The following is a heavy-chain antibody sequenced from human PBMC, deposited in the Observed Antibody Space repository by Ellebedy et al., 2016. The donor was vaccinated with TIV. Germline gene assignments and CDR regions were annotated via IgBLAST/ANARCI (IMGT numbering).Heavy chain of an antibody. J-gene: IGHJ4*02. CDR1: GFTFSTYA. Sequence: GESLKISCAAAGFTFSTYAMSWVRQAPGKGLEWVAIISYDGTNKDYADSVEGRFTISRDNSKNTLYLQMQRLRVEDSAIYYCARVDCRTSSCYRTDFDYWGQGTLVTVSS. V-gene: IGHV3-30-3*01. D-gene: IGHD2-2*02. CDR3: ARVDCRTSSCYRTDFDY. CDR2: ISYDGTNK.